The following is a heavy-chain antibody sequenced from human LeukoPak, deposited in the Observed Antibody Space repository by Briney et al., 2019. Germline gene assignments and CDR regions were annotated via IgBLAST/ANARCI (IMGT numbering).Heavy chain of an antibody. J-gene: IGHJ4*02. CDR3: ARDGSCSGGSCYFYFDY. CDR2: ISSSGSTI. V-gene: IGHV3-48*03. D-gene: IGHD2-15*01. CDR1: GFTFSSYE. Sequence: GGSLRLSCAASGFTFSSYEMNWVRQAPGKGLEWVSYISSSGSTIYYADSVKGRFTISRDNAKSSLYLQMNSLRAEDTAVYYCARDGSCSGGSCYFYFDYWGQGTLVTVSS.